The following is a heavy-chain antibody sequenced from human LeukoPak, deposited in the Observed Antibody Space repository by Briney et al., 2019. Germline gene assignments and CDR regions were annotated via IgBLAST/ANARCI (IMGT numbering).Heavy chain of an antibody. V-gene: IGHV3-64D*09. CDR1: GFTFSSYA. CDR3: AKEGTSSTWTFDY. Sequence: GRSLRLSCSVSGFTFSSYAMHWVRQAPGRGLEYVSAISSNGGSTYYPDSLKGRFTISRDNSKNTLYLQMSSLRAEDTALYYCAKEGTSSTWTFDYWGQGTQVTVSS. D-gene: IGHD6-13*01. CDR2: ISSNGGST. J-gene: IGHJ4*02.